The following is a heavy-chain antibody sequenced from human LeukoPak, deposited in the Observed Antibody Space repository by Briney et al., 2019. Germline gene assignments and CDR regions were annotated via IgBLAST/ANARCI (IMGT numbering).Heavy chain of an antibody. V-gene: IGHV1-18*01. CDR2: ISAYNGNT. D-gene: IGHD3-16*02. CDR3: ARLRLGELSLGFDP. J-gene: IGHJ5*02. Sequence: ASVKVSCKASGYTFTSCGISWVRQAPGQGLEWMGWISAYNGNTNYAQKLQGRVTMTTDTSTSTAYMELRSLRSDDTAVYYCARLRLGELSLGFDPWGQGTLVTVSS. CDR1: GYTFTSCG.